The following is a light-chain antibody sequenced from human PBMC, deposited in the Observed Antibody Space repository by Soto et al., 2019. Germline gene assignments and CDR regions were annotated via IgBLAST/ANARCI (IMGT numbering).Light chain of an antibody. CDR1: QSLSSTY. J-gene: IGKJ1*01. CDR2: GAS. CDR3: QQYANSPPT. Sequence: DIVLTQSPGSLSLSPGERAALSCRATQSLSSTYLAWYQQKPGQAPRLLIYGASSRAAGVPDRFSGSVSGTDFTLTISRLEPEDFAVYYCQQYANSPPTFGQGTKVDIK. V-gene: IGKV3-20*01.